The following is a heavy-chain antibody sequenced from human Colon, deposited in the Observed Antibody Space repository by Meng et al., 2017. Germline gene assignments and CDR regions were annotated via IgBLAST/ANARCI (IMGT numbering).Heavy chain of an antibody. CDR1: GGSFSDYY. V-gene: IGHV4-34*01. CDR2: IHPSGST. D-gene: IGHD3-9*01. J-gene: IGHJ4*02. Sequence: QVQLPQRGAGMFKPSETLSLTFAVYGGSFSDYYLTWIRQPPGKGLEWVGEIHPSGSTYYSPSLQSRVTITLDTSKNQFSLTLSSMTAADTAVYSCARGVDWAKSGNFWDQGTLVTVSS. CDR3: ARGVDWAKSGNF.